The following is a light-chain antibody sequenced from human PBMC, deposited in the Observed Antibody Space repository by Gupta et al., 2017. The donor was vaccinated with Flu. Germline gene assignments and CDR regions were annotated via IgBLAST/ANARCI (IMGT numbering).Light chain of an antibody. CDR3: QAWDSPFLV. Sequence: GQTASVTCSGDKLGDKNVSWYQQKPGQSPVLVIYQDNKRPSGIPERFSGSNSGNSATLTISGTQDIDEADYYCQAWDSPFLVFGPGTKVTGL. CDR1: KLGDKN. CDR2: QDN. V-gene: IGLV3-1*01. J-gene: IGLJ1*01.